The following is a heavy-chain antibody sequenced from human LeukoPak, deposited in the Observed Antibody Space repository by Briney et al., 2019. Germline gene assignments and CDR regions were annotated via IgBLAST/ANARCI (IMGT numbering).Heavy chain of an antibody. D-gene: IGHD6-13*01. CDR3: AKRRTIAAAGVGYFDY. CDR1: GFIFSNYG. V-gene: IGHV3-23*01. Sequence: PGGSLRLSCAASGFIFSNYGMNGVRQAPGKGVEGVSGITGNGATTYYADSVKGRFTISRDNSRNTVYLQMNSLRAEDTAVYYCAKRRTIAAAGVGYFDYWGQGTLVTVSS. CDR2: ITGNGATT. J-gene: IGHJ4*02.